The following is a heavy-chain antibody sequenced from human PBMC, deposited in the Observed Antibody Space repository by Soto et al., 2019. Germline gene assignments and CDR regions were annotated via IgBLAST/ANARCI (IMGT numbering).Heavy chain of an antibody. Sequence: GESLKISCAASGFTFSAYAMHWVRQAPGKGLEYVSAISSDGGSTYYADSVKGRFTISRDNSRNTLYLHMGSLRAEDMAVYYCARVFYHSSSYYYDYWGQGTLVTVSS. CDR2: ISSDGGST. CDR1: GFTFSAYA. CDR3: ARVFYHSSSYYYDY. J-gene: IGHJ4*02. V-gene: IGHV3-64*02. D-gene: IGHD3-22*01.